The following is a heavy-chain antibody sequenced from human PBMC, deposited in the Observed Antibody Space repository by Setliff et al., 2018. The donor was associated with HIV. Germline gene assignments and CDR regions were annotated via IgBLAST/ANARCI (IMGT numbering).Heavy chain of an antibody. J-gene: IGHJ6*03. CDR3: ARDKGYYYMDV. Sequence: PPETLSLTCTVSGVSISSGSYVWSWIRQSAGKGLEWIGRIYTSGSTNDNPSLKSRITISVDTSNNQFSLRPRSVTAADTAVYYCARDKGYYYMDVWGKGTAVTVSS. V-gene: IGHV4-61*02. CDR2: IYTSGST. CDR1: GVSISSGSYV.